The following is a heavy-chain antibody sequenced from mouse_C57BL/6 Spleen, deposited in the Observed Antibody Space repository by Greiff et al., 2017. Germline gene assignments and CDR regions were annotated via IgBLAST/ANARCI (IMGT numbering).Heavy chain of an antibody. V-gene: IGHV5-4*01. CDR1: GFTFSSYA. J-gene: IGHJ2*01. CDR2: ISDGGSYT. CDR3: ARVITTADFDY. D-gene: IGHD1-1*01. Sequence: EVHLVESGGGLVKPGGSLKLSCAASGFTFSSYAMSWVRQTPEKRLEWVATISDGGSYTYYPDNVKGRFTISRDNAKNNLYLQMSHLKSEDTAMYYCARVITTADFDYWGQGTTLTVSS.